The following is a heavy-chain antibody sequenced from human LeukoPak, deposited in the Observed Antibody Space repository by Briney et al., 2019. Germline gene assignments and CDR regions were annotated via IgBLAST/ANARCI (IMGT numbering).Heavy chain of an antibody. V-gene: IGHV3-21*01. D-gene: IGHD1-1*01. CDR3: ARGTNGNWDY. J-gene: IGHJ4*02. Sequence: GGSLRLSCAASGFTFSSYSGNWVRQAPGKGLGWVSSISSDSTYIYHADSVKGRFTISRDNAKNSLYLQMNSLRAEDTAVYYCARGTNGNWDYWGQGTLVTVSS. CDR1: GFTFSSYS. CDR2: ISSDSTYI.